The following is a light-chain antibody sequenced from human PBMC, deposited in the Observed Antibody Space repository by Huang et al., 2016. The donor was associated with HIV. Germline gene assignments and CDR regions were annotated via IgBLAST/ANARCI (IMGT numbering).Light chain of an antibody. Sequence: EIVMTQSPATLSVSPGERATLSCRASQTVNSNLAWYQHKPGQAPRLLIYGASARATGVPARFSGNGSGTKFTLTISSLQSEDFAVYYCQQYNNWLAFGQGTKVEIK. CDR3: QQYNNWLA. J-gene: IGKJ1*01. CDR1: QTVNSN. V-gene: IGKV3-15*01. CDR2: GAS.